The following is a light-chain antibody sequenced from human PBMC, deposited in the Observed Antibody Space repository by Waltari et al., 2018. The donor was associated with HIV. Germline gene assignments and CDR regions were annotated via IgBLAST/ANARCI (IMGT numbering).Light chain of an antibody. V-gene: IGLV1-47*01. CDR2: RNN. CDR3: ATWDDSRVV. J-gene: IGLJ2*01. Sequence: QSVLTQPPSASGTPGQRVTISCSGSTSNIGSNYVYWYQHLPGTAPKLLIYRNNQRPSGVPDRFSGSKSGTSASLAISGLRSEDEADYYCATWDDSRVVFGGGTKLTVL. CDR1: TSNIGSNY.